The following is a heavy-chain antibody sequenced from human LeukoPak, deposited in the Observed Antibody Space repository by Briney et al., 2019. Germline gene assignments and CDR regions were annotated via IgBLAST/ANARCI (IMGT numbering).Heavy chain of an antibody. V-gene: IGHV3-23*01. D-gene: IGHD4-23*01. J-gene: IGHJ4*02. CDR3: AKDPSRYGGNSGYFDY. Sequence: GGSLRLSCAASGFTFSNHAKTWVRQAPGKGLEWVSSISGSGGSTKYADSVKGRFAISRDNSKNTLFLQMNSLRAEDTAVYYCAKDPSRYGGNSGYFDYWGQGTLVTVSS. CDR2: ISGSGGST. CDR1: GFTFSNHA.